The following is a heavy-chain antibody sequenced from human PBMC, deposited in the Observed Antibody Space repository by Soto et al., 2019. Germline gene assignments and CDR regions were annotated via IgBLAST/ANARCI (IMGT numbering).Heavy chain of an antibody. D-gene: IGHD5-18*01. V-gene: IGHV4-31*03. CDR3: ARERRYSYGYRYSLDY. CDR1: GGSISSGGYY. J-gene: IGHJ4*02. CDR2: IYYSGST. Sequence: TLPLTCTVAGGSISSGGYYWSWIRQHPGKGLEWIGYIYYSGSTYYNPSLKSRVTISVDTSKNQFSLKLSSVTAAGTAVYYCARERRYSYGYRYSLDYWGQGTLVTVSS.